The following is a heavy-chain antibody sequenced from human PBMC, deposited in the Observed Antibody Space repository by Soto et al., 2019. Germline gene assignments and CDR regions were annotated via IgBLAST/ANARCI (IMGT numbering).Heavy chain of an antibody. V-gene: IGHV3-33*01. D-gene: IGHD5-18*01. J-gene: IGHJ4*02. Sequence: HPGGSLRLSCAASGFTFSSYGMHWVRQAPGKGLGWVAVIWYDGSNKYYADSVKGRFTISRDNSKNTLYLQMNSLRAEDTAVYYCARDQPGYSYGYGLGYWGQGTLVTVSS. CDR1: GFTFSSYG. CDR2: IWYDGSNK. CDR3: ARDQPGYSYGYGLGY.